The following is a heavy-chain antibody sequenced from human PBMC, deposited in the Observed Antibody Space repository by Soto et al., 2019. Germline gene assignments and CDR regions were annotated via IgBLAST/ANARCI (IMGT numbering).Heavy chain of an antibody. V-gene: IGHV1-3*01. J-gene: IGHJ4*02. Sequence: AASVKVCCKASGYTFTSYAMHWVRQAPGQRLEWMGWINAGNGNTKYSQKFQGRVTITRDTSASTAYMELSSLRSEDTAVYYCARDADHYGDYVPGDYRGQATRVTVSS. CDR3: ARDADHYGDYVPGDY. D-gene: IGHD4-17*01. CDR2: INAGNGNT. CDR1: GYTFTSYA.